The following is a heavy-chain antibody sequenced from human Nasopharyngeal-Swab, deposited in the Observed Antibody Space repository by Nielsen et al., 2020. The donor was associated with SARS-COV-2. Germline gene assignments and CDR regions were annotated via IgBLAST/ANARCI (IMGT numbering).Heavy chain of an antibody. V-gene: IGHV4-39*01. CDR3: ASNSMVLYPTSGAFDI. Sequence: WIRQPPGKGLEWIGSIYYSGSTYYNPSLKSRVTISVDTSKNQFSLKLSSVTAEDKAGEEWASNSMVLYPTSGAFDIWGQGTMVTVSS. J-gene: IGHJ3*02. CDR2: IYYSGST. D-gene: IGHD3-10*01.